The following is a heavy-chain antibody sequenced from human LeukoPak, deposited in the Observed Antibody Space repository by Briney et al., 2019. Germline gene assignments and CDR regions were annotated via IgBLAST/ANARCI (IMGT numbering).Heavy chain of an antibody. D-gene: IGHD6-6*01. CDR3: AKEEYSSSFSSWFGP. CDR1: GFTFSSYA. Sequence: PGGSLRLSCAASGFTFSSYAMSWVRQAPGKGLEWASAISGSGGSTYYADSVKGRFTISRDNSKNTLYLQMNSLRAEDTAVYYCAKEEYSSSFSSWFGPWGQGTLVTVSS. CDR2: ISGSGGST. V-gene: IGHV3-23*01. J-gene: IGHJ5*02.